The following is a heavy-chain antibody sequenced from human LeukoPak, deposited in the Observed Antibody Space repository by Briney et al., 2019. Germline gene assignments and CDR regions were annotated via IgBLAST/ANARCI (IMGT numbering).Heavy chain of an antibody. CDR3: AGEYFSRAALLGYFDL. Sequence: AGGSLRLSCAASGFTFSSYSMNWVRQAPGKGLEWVANIKQDGSEKYYVDSVKGRFTISRDNAKNSLYLQRNSLRAEDTAVYYCAGEYFSRAALLGYFDLWGRGTLVTVSS. V-gene: IGHV3-7*01. D-gene: IGHD2-15*01. J-gene: IGHJ2*01. CDR1: GFTFSSYS. CDR2: IKQDGSEK.